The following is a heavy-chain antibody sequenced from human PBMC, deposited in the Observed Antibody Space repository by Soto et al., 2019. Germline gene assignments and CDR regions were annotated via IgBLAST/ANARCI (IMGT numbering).Heavy chain of an antibody. CDR3: ARLHGYCISTSCSGYYAMDV. D-gene: IGHD2-2*01. V-gene: IGHV4-34*01. CDR1: DGSFSGHY. CDR2: INHSGST. J-gene: IGHJ6*02. Sequence: TSETLSLTCAVYDGSFSGHYWSWIRQPPGKGLEWIGEINHSGSTNYNPSLKSRVTISVDTSKNQFSLKLSSVTAADTAVYYCARLHGYCISTSCSGYYAMDVWGQGTTVTVSS.